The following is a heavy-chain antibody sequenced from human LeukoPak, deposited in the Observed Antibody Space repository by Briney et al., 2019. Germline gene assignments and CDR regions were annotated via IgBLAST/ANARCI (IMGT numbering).Heavy chain of an antibody. J-gene: IGHJ4*02. CDR2: INHSGST. V-gene: IGHV4-34*01. D-gene: IGHD3-22*01. Sequence: SETLSLTCAVYGGSFSGYYWSWIRQPPGKGLEWIGEINHSGSTNYNPSLKSRVTISVDTSKNQFSLKLSSVTAADTAVYYCARGRRYYDSSGYYYSHFDYWGQGTLVTVSS. CDR1: GGSFSGYY. CDR3: ARGRRYYDSSGYYYSHFDY.